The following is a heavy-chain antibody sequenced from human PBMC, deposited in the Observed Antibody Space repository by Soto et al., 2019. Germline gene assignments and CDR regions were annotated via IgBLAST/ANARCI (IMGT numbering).Heavy chain of an antibody. J-gene: IGHJ4*02. CDR3: ARDYPLDGFDY. CDR1: GFTFSSYS. CDR2: ISSSSSYI. Sequence: GGSLRLSCAASGFTFSSYSMNWVRQAPGKGLEWVSSISSSSSYIYYANSVKGRFTISRDNAKNSQYLQMNSLRAEDTAVYYCARDYPLDGFDYWGQGTLVTVSS. V-gene: IGHV3-21*01.